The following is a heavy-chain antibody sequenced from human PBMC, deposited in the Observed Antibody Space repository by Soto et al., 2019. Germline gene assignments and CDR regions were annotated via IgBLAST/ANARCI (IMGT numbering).Heavy chain of an antibody. D-gene: IGHD2-2*01. CDR1: GLTFSNYW. CDR2: INQDGSES. V-gene: IGHV3-7*01. Sequence: EVQLVESGGGVVQPGGSLRLSCVVSGLTFSNYWMSWVRQAPGKGLEWVANINQDGSESYYVDSVKGRFTISRDNAKNSLSLQMTSLRAEDTAVYYCARPARECSSPGCANWGQGTLVTVSS. CDR3: ARPARECSSPGCAN. J-gene: IGHJ4*02.